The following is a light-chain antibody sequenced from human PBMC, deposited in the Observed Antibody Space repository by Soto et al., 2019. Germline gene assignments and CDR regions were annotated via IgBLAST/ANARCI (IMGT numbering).Light chain of an antibody. CDR2: GAS. V-gene: IGKV3-15*01. J-gene: IGKJ5*01. Sequence: ERVMTQSPATLSMSPGERATLSCRASQSVSSNLAWYQQKPGQAPRLLIYGASTRATGIPARFSGSGSGTEFTLTISSLQSEDFAVYYCQQYNNWPFTFGQGTRLEIK. CDR3: QQYNNWPFT. CDR1: QSVSSN.